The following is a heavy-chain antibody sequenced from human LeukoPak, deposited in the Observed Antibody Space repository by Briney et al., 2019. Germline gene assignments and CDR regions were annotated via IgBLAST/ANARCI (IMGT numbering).Heavy chain of an antibody. CDR2: FDPEDGET. V-gene: IGHV1-24*01. D-gene: IGHD2/OR15-2a*01. J-gene: IGHJ4*01. Sequence: GASVKVSCTVSGYTLTELSMHWVRQAPGKGLEWMGGFDPEDGETIYAQKSQGRVTMTEDTSTNTAYMELSSLRSEDTAVYYCATGPSSPPSFGLYYFDYWGQEPWSPSPQ. CDR1: GYTLTELS. CDR3: ATGPSSPPSFGLYYFDY.